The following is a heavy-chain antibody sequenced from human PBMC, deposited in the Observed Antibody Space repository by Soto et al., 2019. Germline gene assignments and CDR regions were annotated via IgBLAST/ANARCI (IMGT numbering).Heavy chain of an antibody. CDR2: ISGDGNDK. CDR3: ARTISRGGAPAEYSHH. D-gene: IGHD1-26*01. V-gene: IGHV3-30*03. CDR1: GFIFRNFG. Sequence: GGSLRLSCAASGFIFRNFGMHWVRRAPGKGLEWVATISGDGNDKYYPDSMKGRFTISRDNFNNTLYLQLSSLRSEDTAVYYCARTISRGGAPAEYSHHWGQGTLVTVSS. J-gene: IGHJ1*01.